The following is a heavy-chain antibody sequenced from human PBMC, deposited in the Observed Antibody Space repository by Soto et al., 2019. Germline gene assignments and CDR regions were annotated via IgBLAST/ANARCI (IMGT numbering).Heavy chain of an antibody. J-gene: IGHJ6*02. CDR1: GGSISSYY. Sequence: SETLSLTCTVSGGSISSYYWSWIRQPPGKGLEWIGYIYYSGSTNYNPSLKSRVTISVDTSKNQFSLKLSSVTAADTAVYYCARDRSLEDIVEDYYYYGMEVWGQGTTVTVSS. CDR3: ARDRSLEDIVEDYYYYGMEV. CDR2: IYYSGST. D-gene: IGHD2-15*01. V-gene: IGHV4-59*01.